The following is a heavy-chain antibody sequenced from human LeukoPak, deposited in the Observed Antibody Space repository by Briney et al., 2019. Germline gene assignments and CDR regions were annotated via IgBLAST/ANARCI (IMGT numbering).Heavy chain of an antibody. CDR2: ISSSGSTI. Sequence: GGSLRLSCAVSGFTFSNSWMNWVRQAPGKGLEWVSYISSSGSTIYYADSVKGRFTISRDNAKNSLYLQMNSLRAEDTAVYYCAELGITMIGGVWGKGTTVTISS. D-gene: IGHD3-10*02. J-gene: IGHJ6*04. V-gene: IGHV3-48*04. CDR3: AELGITMIGGV. CDR1: GFTFSNSW.